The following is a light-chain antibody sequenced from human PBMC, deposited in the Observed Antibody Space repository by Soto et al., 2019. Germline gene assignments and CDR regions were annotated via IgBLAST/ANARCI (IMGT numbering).Light chain of an antibody. CDR1: ESVNSAY. J-gene: IGKJ1*01. V-gene: IGKV3-20*01. CDR3: QQYGYSPWT. Sequence: EIVLTQSPVTLSLSPGERATLSCRASESVNSAYLAWYQHRPAQAPRLLIYGASSRATGVPDRFSGGGPGTEFTLTITRLEPADFALYYCQQYGYSPWTFGLGTKVDIK. CDR2: GAS.